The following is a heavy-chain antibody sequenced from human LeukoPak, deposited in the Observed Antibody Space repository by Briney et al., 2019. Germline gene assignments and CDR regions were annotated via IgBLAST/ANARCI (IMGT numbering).Heavy chain of an antibody. J-gene: IGHJ5*02. D-gene: IGHD3-10*01. CDR2: IRYDGSNK. Sequence: GGSLRLSCAASGFTFSSYGMHWVRQAPGKGLEWVAFIRYDGSNKYYADSVKGRFTISRDNSKNTLYLQMNSLRAEDTAVYYCAKDGDYYGSGSYPPFDPWGQGTLVTVSS. V-gene: IGHV3-30*02. CDR3: AKDGDYYGSGSYPPFDP. CDR1: GFTFSSYG.